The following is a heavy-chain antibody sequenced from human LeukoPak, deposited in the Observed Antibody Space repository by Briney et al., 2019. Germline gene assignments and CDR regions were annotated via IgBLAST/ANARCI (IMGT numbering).Heavy chain of an antibody. CDR2: MNPNSGNT. CDR1: GYTFTSYD. J-gene: IGHJ3*02. D-gene: IGHD3-22*01. CDR3: ARGPATYYYDSSGYDAFDI. V-gene: IGHV1-8*01. Sequence: ASVKVSCKASGYTFTSYDINWVRQATGQGFEWMGWMNPNSGNTGYAQKFQGRVTMTRNTSISTAYMELSSLRSEDTAVYYCARGPATYYYDSSGYDAFDIWGQGTMVTVSS.